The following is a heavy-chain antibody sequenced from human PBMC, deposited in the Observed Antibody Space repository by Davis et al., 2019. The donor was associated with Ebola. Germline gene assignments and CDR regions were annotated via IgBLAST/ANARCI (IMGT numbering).Heavy chain of an antibody. V-gene: IGHV3-23*01. CDR3: AKGAFGDYFYYAMDV. CDR1: GFTFSTYA. CDR2: SSDTGGSA. J-gene: IGHJ6*02. D-gene: IGHD3-3*01. Sequence: PGGSLRLSCAASGFTFSTYAMTWVRQAPGKGLEWVSGSSDTGGSASYADSVKDRFTISRDNSKNTLYLQMNSLRAEDTAVYYCAKGAFGDYFYYAMDVWGQGTTVIVSS.